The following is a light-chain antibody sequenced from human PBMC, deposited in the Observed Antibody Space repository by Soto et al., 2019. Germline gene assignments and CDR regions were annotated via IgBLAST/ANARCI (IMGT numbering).Light chain of an antibody. Sequence: QSAPTQPASVSGSPGQSITISCTGTSRVVGGYNFVSWYQQHPDKAPKLMIYDVTNRPSGVSNRFSGSKSGNTASLTISGLQAEDEADYYCSSYTSISTYVFGTGTKVTVL. CDR2: DVT. V-gene: IGLV2-14*01. CDR1: SRVVGGYNF. J-gene: IGLJ1*01. CDR3: SSYTSISTYV.